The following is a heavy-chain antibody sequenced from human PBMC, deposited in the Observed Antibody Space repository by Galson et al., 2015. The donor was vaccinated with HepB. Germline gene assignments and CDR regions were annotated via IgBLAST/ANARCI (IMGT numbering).Heavy chain of an antibody. CDR1: GFTVSSNY. V-gene: IGHV3-66*01. D-gene: IGHD6-19*01. CDR2: IYSGGSP. Sequence: SLRLSCAASGFTVSSNYMSWVRQAPGKGLEWVSVIYSGGSPYYADSVKGRFTIYRDKSKNTLYLQMNRLRAEDTAVYYCARAILSRRIAMAGPVYGMDVWGQGTTVTVSS. J-gene: IGHJ6*02. CDR3: ARAILSRRIAMAGPVYGMDV.